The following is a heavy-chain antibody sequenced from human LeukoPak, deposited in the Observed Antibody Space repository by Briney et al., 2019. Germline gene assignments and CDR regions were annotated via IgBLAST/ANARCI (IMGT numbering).Heavy chain of an antibody. CDR3: ARAGYCSSTSCYFGDYYYYYMDV. D-gene: IGHD2-2*01. CDR1: GGSFSGYY. CDR2: INHSGST. J-gene: IGHJ6*03. V-gene: IGHV4-34*01. Sequence: SETLSLTCAVYGGSFSGYYWSWIRQPPGKGLEWIGEINHSGSTNYNPSLKSRVTISVDTSKNQFSLKLSSVTAADTAVYYCARAGYCSSTSCYFGDYYYYYMDVWGKGTTVTISS.